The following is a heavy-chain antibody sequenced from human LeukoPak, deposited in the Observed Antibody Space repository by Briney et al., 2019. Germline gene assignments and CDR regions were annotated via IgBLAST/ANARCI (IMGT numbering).Heavy chain of an antibody. V-gene: IGHV3-23*01. J-gene: IGHJ4*02. D-gene: IGHD3-22*01. Sequence: GGSLRLSCAASGFTFSSYGMSWVRQAPGKGLEWVSAISGSGGSTYYADSVKGRFTISRDNSKNTLYLQMNSLRAEDTAVYYCAKPSYYYDSSGYYYVGYFDYWGQGTLVTVSS. CDR2: ISGSGGST. CDR3: AKPSYYYDSSGYYYVGYFDY. CDR1: GFTFSSYG.